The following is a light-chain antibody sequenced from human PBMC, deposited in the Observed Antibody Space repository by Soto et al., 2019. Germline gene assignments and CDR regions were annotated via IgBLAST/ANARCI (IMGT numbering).Light chain of an antibody. J-gene: IGKJ1*01. CDR2: GAS. Sequence: EIVLTQSPGTLSLSPGERATRSCRASQSFTSRSLAWYQQKPGLAPRLLISGASNRAAGLPDRFSGSGSGTVFPLTISRLEPEDVAVYYCQQYDSSPRTFGQGNKVEIK. CDR1: QSFTSRS. V-gene: IGKV3-20*01. CDR3: QQYDSSPRT.